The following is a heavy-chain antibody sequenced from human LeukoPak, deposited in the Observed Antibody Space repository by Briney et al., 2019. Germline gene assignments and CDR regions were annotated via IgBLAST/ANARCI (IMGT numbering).Heavy chain of an antibody. V-gene: IGHV3-48*03. Sequence: GGSLRLSCAASGFDLSTYEMNWVRQAPGKGLEWIADITISGHTKNYADSVKGRFTISRDNARTSLYLQMNSLRVEDTGVYYCARTRFYYYNMDVWGKGTTVTVSS. CDR3: ARTRFYYYNMDV. D-gene: IGHD4-17*01. CDR2: ITISGHTK. J-gene: IGHJ6*03. CDR1: GFDLSTYE.